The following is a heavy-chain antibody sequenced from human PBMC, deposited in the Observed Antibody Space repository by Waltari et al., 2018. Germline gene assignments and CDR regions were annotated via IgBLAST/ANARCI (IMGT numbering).Heavy chain of an antibody. D-gene: IGHD3-22*01. V-gene: IGHV4-31*01. Sequence: QVQLQESVPGLVKPSQTLSLTCIVSGGSISSGAYYWSWIRQHPGKGLEWIGYISYSGSTYYNPSLKTLVTISVDTSKNHFSLKINSVTAADTAVYYCARVKSSDGKFDYWGQGALVTVSS. CDR1: GGSISSGAYY. CDR2: ISYSGST. CDR3: ARVKSSDGKFDY. J-gene: IGHJ4*02.